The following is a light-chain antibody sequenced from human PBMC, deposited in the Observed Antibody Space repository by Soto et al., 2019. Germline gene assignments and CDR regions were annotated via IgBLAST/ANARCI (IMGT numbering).Light chain of an antibody. V-gene: IGKV1-17*01. CDR1: QGIRND. CDR2: LAF. CDR3: LQHDTYPLT. Sequence: DIQMTQSPSSLSASIGDRVTITCRASQGIRNDLLGWYQQKPGKAPKCLIYLAFNLQSWVPPRFSGSGSGTEFTLTISSLQPEDFATYYCLQHDTYPLTFGQGTKVEIK. J-gene: IGKJ1*01.